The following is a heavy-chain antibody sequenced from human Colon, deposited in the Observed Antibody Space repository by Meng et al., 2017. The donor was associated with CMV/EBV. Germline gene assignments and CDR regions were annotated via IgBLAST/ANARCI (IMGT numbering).Heavy chain of an antibody. CDR2: IYSGDSST. CDR1: GFTFSNYA. CDR3: AKGSSRGSPPSWLDKVPVDC. J-gene: IGHJ4*02. D-gene: IGHD2-15*01. V-gene: IGHV3-23*03. Sequence: GGSLRLSCAASGFTFSNYAMNWVRQAPGKGLEWVSVIYSGDSSTYYADSVKGRFTISRDNSKNTLYLQMNSLTVEDTAIYYCAKGSSRGSPPSWLDKVPVDCWGQGTLVTVSS.